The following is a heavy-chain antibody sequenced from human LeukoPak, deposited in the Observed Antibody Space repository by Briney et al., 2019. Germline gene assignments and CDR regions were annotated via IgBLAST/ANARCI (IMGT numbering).Heavy chain of an antibody. CDR1: GESFSSYY. CDR3: ARGLAFGVAAAFDI. CDR2: INHSGNT. Sequence: SETLSHTCAVYGESFSSYYWSWIRQPPGKGLEWIGEINHSGNTNYNPSLKSRVTISVDTSKNQFSLRLSSVTAADTAVYYCARGLAFGVAAAFDIWGQGTMVTVSS. D-gene: IGHD3-3*01. J-gene: IGHJ3*02. V-gene: IGHV4-34*01.